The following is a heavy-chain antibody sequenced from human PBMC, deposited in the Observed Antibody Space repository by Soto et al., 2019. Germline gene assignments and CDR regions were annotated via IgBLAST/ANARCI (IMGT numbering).Heavy chain of an antibody. J-gene: IGHJ4*02. CDR1: GYTFTSYG. V-gene: IGHV1-18*01. CDR2: ISAHNGNT. Sequence: QVHLVQSGAEVKKPGASVKVSCKASGYTFTSYGITWVRQAPGPGLERMGWISAHNGNTEYAQKLQGRVIVTRDTSTSTAYTELRSLISYDTAVYYCVRGRYGDYWGQGALVTVSS. D-gene: IGHD1-1*01. CDR3: VRGRYGDY.